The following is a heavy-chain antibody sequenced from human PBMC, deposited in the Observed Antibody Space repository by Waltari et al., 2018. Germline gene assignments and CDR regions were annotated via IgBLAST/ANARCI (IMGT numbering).Heavy chain of an antibody. CDR1: GFTFSSYA. D-gene: IGHD1-7*01. J-gene: IGHJ4*02. Sequence: EVQLLESGGDLVQPGGSLRLSCAASGFTFSSYAFNWVRRAPGKGVEWVSTISNTGGNTYYADSVKGRFTISRDNSKNTLYLQMNSLRADDTAVYYCARTNFLDYWGQGTLVTVSS. V-gene: IGHV3-23*01. CDR3: ARTNFLDY. CDR2: ISNTGGNT.